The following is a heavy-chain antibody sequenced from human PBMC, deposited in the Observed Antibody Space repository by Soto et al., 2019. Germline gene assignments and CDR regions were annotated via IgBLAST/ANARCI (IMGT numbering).Heavy chain of an antibody. J-gene: IGHJ4*02. Sequence: PSETLSLTCSVSGGSIYRSGYYWGWIRQPPGRGLEWIGNIDYNGVTYSNPSLKSRVTICRDTSKNRFSLKLTSVTAADTALYYCGKVLVGATGHTDSDSWGPGTLVTVSS. V-gene: IGHV4-39*01. CDR2: IDYNGVT. D-gene: IGHD2-15*01. CDR1: GGSIYRSGYY. CDR3: GKVLVGATGHTDSDS.